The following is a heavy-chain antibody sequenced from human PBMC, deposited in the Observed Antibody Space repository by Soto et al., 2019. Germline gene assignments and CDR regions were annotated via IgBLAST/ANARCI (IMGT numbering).Heavy chain of an antibody. D-gene: IGHD3-22*01. CDR3: ARVQNDSSGYYYYFDY. CDR2: INHSGST. J-gene: IGHJ4*02. CDR1: GGSFSGYY. V-gene: IGHV4-34*01. Sequence: PSETLSLTCAVYGGSFSGYYWSWIRQPPGKGLEWIGEINHSGSTNYNPSLKSRVTISVDRSKNQFSLKLSSVTAADTAVYYCARVQNDSSGYYYYFDYWGQGTLVTVSS.